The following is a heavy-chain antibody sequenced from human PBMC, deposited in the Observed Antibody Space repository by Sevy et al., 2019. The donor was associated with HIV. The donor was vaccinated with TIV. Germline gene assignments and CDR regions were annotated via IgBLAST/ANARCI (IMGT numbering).Heavy chain of an antibody. D-gene: IGHD6-13*01. V-gene: IGHV3-23*01. Sequence: GGSLRLSCGGSGFNISSASMNWVRQAPGKGLEWVAVINNSGGSTDYADSVRGRFSISRDNPNVYLEMNSLRVEDTAVYYCVKERVGYISSWYYFDYWGQGTLVTVSS. J-gene: IGHJ4*02. CDR1: GFNISSAS. CDR2: INNSGGST. CDR3: VKERVGYISSWYYFDY.